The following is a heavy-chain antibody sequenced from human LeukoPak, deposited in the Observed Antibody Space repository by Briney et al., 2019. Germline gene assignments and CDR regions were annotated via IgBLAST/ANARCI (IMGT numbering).Heavy chain of an antibody. Sequence: GGSLRLSCAASGFTFSSYGMHWVRQAPGKGLEWVAFIRYDGSNKYYADSVKGRFTISRDNSKNTLYLHVNSLRAEDTAVYYCAKDIGSYYDYWGQGILVTVSS. CDR2: IRYDGSNK. CDR3: AKDIGSYYDY. CDR1: GFTFSSYG. V-gene: IGHV3-30*02. D-gene: IGHD3-10*01. J-gene: IGHJ4*02.